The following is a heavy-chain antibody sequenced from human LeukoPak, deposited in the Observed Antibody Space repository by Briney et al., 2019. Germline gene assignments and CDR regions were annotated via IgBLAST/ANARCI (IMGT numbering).Heavy chain of an antibody. CDR1: GLSFTGYY. Sequence: SETLSLTCAVSGLSFTGYYWSWIRQPPGKGPEWIGEISHSGGTSYNPSLKSRVTISLDTSKNQFSLKLSFVTAADTAVYYCTKTSPGVPLDIWGRGALVTVSS. CDR2: ISHSGGT. D-gene: IGHD7-27*01. CDR3: TKTSPGVPLDI. V-gene: IGHV4-34*01. J-gene: IGHJ4*02.